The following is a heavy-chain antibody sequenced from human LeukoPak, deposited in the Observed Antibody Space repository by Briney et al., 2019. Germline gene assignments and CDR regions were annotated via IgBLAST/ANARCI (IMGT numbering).Heavy chain of an antibody. J-gene: IGHJ5*02. CDR1: GASVTDYY. Sequence: SETLSLTCTVSGASVTDYYWSWIRQSPGKGLEWISYIHHSVNSDYNPSLRSRATTSLDTSKNQFSLNLISVTAADTAVYYCTRGHWGLQSWSQGTLVTVSS. CDR3: TRGHWGLQS. V-gene: IGHV4-59*02. D-gene: IGHD7-27*01. CDR2: IHHSVNS.